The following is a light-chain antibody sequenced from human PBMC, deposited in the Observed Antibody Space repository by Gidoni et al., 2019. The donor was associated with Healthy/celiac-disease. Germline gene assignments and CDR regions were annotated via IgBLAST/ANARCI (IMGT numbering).Light chain of an antibody. V-gene: IGKV1-39*01. Sequence: DIKMTQSPSALSASVGDRVTITCRARQSISSYLHWYQQKPGKAPTLLIYAASSFQSGVPSRFSGSGSGTDFILTISSLPPEDFATYYCQHSYITLTFGGGTKVEIK. CDR1: QSISSY. CDR2: AAS. J-gene: IGKJ4*01. CDR3: QHSYITLT.